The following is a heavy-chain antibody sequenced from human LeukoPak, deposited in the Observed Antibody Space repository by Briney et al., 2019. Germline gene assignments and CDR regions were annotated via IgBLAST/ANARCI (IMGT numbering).Heavy chain of an antibody. Sequence: SETLSLTCTVSGGSISSYYWSWIRQPPGKGLEWIGYIYYSGSTNYNPSLKSRVTISVDTSKNQFSLKLSSVTAADTAVYYCARSGYVALFDYWGQGTLVTVSS. CDR1: GGSISSYY. J-gene: IGHJ4*02. D-gene: IGHD5-12*01. CDR2: IYYSGST. CDR3: ARSGYVALFDY. V-gene: IGHV4-59*01.